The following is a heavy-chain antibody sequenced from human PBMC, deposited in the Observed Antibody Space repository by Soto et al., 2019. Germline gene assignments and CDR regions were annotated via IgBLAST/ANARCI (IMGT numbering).Heavy chain of an antibody. CDR3: ARRREYSRSSWVSYGMEV. D-gene: IGHD6-6*01. Sequence: PETLSLTCTVSGSSISSSSYYLGCIRHPPGKGLECIGRLHYSWSTYYNPSLKSRVTISVDTSKNQFSLKLSSVTAADTAVYYCARRREYSRSSWVSYGMEVWGQGTTVTVSS. J-gene: IGHJ6*02. CDR2: LHYSWST. CDR1: GSSISSSSYY. V-gene: IGHV4-39*01.